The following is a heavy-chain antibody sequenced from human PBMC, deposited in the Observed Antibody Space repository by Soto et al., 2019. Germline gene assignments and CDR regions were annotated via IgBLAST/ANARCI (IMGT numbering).Heavy chain of an antibody. CDR3: GRGSSLTKVEY. D-gene: IGHD6-6*01. CDR1: GGSVSNSA. Sequence: QVQLVQSGSEVKKPGSAGRVSCKASGGSVSNSAISWLRQAPGQGLEWMGGIIPIFGPAIYARKFQGRVTITADEPTSTAYMELNNVRSEDTAVYYCGRGSSLTKVEYWGQGTLVTVSS. J-gene: IGHJ4*02. V-gene: IGHV1-69*01. CDR2: IIPIFGPA.